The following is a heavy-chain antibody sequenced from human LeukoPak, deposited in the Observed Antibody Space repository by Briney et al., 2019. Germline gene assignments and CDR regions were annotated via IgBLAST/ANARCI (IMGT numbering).Heavy chain of an antibody. V-gene: IGHV4-34*01. CDR2: INHRGST. CDR3: ARRAPSRTSVVVVAANRNAFDI. CDR1: GGSFSGYY. J-gene: IGHJ3*02. Sequence: KPSETLSLTCAVYGGSFSGYYWSWIRQPPGKGREWIGEINHRGSTNYNPSLKSRVTISVDTSKNQFSLKLSSVTAADTAVYYCARRAPSRTSVVVVAANRNAFDIWGQGTMVTVSS. D-gene: IGHD2-15*01.